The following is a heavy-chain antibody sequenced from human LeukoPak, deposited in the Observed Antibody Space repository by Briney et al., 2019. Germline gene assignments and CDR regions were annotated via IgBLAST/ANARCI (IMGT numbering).Heavy chain of an antibody. CDR1: GFTFSNYY. CDR2: ISSGSSYI. Sequence: GGSLRLSCAASGFTFSNYYMNWVRQAPGKGLEWVSSISSGSSYIYYADSLKGRFTIPRDNAQNSLYLQMNSLRAEDTAVYYCATGVRGYNSALDYWGQETLVTVSP. D-gene: IGHD6-19*01. J-gene: IGHJ4*02. CDR3: ATGVRGYNSALDY. V-gene: IGHV3-21*01.